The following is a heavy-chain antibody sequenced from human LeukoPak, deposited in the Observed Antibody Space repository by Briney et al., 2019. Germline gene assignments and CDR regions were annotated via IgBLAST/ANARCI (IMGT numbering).Heavy chain of an antibody. CDR3: AAGGGNSYDPY. Sequence: SVKVSCKASGFTFTSSAVQWVRQARGQRLEWIGWIVVGSGNTNYAQKFQERVTITRDMSTSTAYMELSSLRSEDTAVYYRAAGGGNSYDPYWGQGTLVTVSS. J-gene: IGHJ4*02. D-gene: IGHD5-18*01. V-gene: IGHV1-58*01. CDR2: IVVGSGNT. CDR1: GFTFTSSA.